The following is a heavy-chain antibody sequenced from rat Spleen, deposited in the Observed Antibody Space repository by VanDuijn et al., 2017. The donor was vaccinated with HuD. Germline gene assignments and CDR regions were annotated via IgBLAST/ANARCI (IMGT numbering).Heavy chain of an antibody. CDR2: ISYDGSAT. Sequence: EVQLVESGGGLVQPGGSLKLSCTASGLSFSNYDMAWVRQAPTKGLEWVASISYDGSATYYRDSVKGRFTISRDNAKSTLYLQMNSLRSEDTATYYCTRPYLDYPGPHYFDYWGQGVMVTVSS. V-gene: IGHV5S23*01. J-gene: IGHJ2*01. CDR3: TRPYLDYPGPHYFDY. CDR1: GLSFSNYD. D-gene: IGHD1-4*01.